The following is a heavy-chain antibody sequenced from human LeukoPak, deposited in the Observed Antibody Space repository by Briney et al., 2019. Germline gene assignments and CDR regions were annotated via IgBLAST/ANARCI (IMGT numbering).Heavy chain of an antibody. V-gene: IGHV3-33*01. CDR2: IWYGGSNK. CDR3: ARDRITMVRGAVYYYGMDV. D-gene: IGHD3-10*01. Sequence: GRSLRLSSAASGFTFSSYGTHWVRQAPGKGLERVAVIWYGGSNKYFADTLKSRFSISRDNSNNTVYLQMNSLMAEDTAVYYCARDRITMVRGAVYYYGMDVWGQGTTVTVS. J-gene: IGHJ6*02. CDR1: GFTFSSYG.